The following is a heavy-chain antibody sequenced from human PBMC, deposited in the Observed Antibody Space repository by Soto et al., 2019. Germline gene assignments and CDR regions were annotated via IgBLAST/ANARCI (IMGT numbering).Heavy chain of an antibody. Sequence: QVQPVESGGGLVKPGGSLRLSCAASGFTFSDYYMSWIRQAPGKGLEWVSYISSSSSYTNYADSVKGRFTISRDNAKNALDLQMNSLRAEDTAVYYCARSRGYSSGRFDYWGQGTLVTVSS. CDR1: GFTFSDYY. CDR2: ISSSSSYT. J-gene: IGHJ4*02. D-gene: IGHD6-19*01. V-gene: IGHV3-11*06. CDR3: ARSRGYSSGRFDY.